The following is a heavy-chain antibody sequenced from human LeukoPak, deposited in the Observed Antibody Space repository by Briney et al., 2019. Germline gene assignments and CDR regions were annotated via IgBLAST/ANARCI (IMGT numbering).Heavy chain of an antibody. Sequence: PSETLSLTCAVYGGSFSGYYWSWIRQPPGKGLEWIGEINHSGSTNYNPSLKRRVTISVGTSKSQFALKLSSVTAADTAVYYCARPGGVAGGRARAFHIWGQGTMVTVSS. CDR3: ARPGGVAGGRARAFHI. J-gene: IGHJ3*02. V-gene: IGHV4-34*01. CDR2: INHSGST. D-gene: IGHD3-16*01. CDR1: GGSFSGYY.